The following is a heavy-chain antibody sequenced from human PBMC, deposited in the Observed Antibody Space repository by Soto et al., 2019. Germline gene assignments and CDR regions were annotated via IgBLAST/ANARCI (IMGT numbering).Heavy chain of an antibody. Sequence: QVQLQASGPGLVKPSETLSLTCTVSGGPVTSAYWHWIRQPPGKGLEWIGHIYYSDSPSCNPSLKSRVTISVDTFNNHFSLRLTSVTAADTAVYYCARDVPYDASGIWGQGTLVTVS. D-gene: IGHD3-22*01. CDR3: ARDVPYDASGI. V-gene: IGHV4-59*02. CDR1: GGPVTSAY. CDR2: IYYSDSP. J-gene: IGHJ4*02.